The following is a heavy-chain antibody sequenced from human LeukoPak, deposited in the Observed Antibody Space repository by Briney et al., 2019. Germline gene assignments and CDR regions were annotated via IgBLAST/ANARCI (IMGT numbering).Heavy chain of an antibody. CDR3: ARAIPFLYFLGGNFYERSSHGFDV. Sequence: ASVKVSCKASGYTFTSYDVNWVRQAAGQGLEWMSWMNPKSGNTGYAQSLQGRLTMTTDTSTNTAYMELSSLYSEDTAIYYCARAIPFLYFLGGNFYERSSHGFDVWGQGTVVTVSA. D-gene: IGHD2-15*01. CDR2: MNPKSGNT. CDR1: GYTFTSYD. J-gene: IGHJ3*01. V-gene: IGHV1-8*01.